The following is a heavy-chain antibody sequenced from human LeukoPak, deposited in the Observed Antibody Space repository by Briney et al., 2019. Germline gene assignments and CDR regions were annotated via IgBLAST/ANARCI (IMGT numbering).Heavy chain of an antibody. CDR2: ISAYNGNT. D-gene: IGHD3-10*01. J-gene: IGHJ4*02. Sequence: ASVKVSCKVSGYTLTELSMHWVRQAPGQGLEWMGWISAYNGNTNYAQKLQGRVTMTTDTSTSTAYMELRSLRSDDTAVYYCARVEGFGELLSDYWGQGTLVTVSS. CDR3: ARVEGFGELLSDY. V-gene: IGHV1-18*01. CDR1: GYTLTELS.